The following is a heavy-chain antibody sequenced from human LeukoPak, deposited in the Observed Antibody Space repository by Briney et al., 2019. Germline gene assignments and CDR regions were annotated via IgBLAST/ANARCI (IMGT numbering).Heavy chain of an antibody. CDR1: GFTFSSYG. V-gene: IGHV3-30*03. D-gene: IGHD3-3*01. J-gene: IGHJ4*02. Sequence: GGSLRLSCAASGFTFSSYGMHWVRQAPGKGLEWVAVISYDGSNKYYADSVKGRFTISRDNSKNTLYLQMNSLRAEDTAVYYCARDRTPRYCDFWSGYSPFDYWGQGTLVTVSS. CDR3: ARDRTPRYCDFWSGYSPFDY. CDR2: ISYDGSNK.